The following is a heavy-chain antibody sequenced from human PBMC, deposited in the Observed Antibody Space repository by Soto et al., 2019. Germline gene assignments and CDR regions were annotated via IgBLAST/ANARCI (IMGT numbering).Heavy chain of an antibody. CDR3: AHSGYYDSSGYDWFDP. CDR2: IYWDDDK. J-gene: IGHJ5*02. V-gene: IGHV2-5*02. D-gene: IGHD3-22*01. CDR1: GFSLSTSGVG. Sequence: VSGPTLVNPTQTLTLTCTFSGFSLSTSGVGVGWIRQPPGKALEWLALIYWDDDKRYSPSLKSRLTITKDTSKNQVVLTMTNMDPVDTATYYCAHSGYYDSSGYDWFDPWGQGTLVTVSS.